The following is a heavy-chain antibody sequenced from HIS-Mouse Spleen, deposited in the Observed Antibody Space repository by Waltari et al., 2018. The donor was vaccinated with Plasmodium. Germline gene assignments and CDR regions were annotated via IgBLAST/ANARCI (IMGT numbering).Heavy chain of an antibody. V-gene: IGHV3-30*04. D-gene: IGHD3-10*01. CDR1: GFTFSSYA. J-gene: IGHJ4*02. CDR3: ALSGH. Sequence: QVQLVESGGGVVQPGRSLRLSCAASGFTFSSYAMHWVRQAPGKGLEWVAVISYDGSKKYYADSVKGRFTISRDNSKNTLYLQMNSLRAEDTAVYYCALSGHWGQGTLVTVSS. CDR2: ISYDGSKK.